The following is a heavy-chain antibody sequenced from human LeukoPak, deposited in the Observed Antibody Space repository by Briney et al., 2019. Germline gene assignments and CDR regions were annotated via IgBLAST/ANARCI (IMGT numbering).Heavy chain of an antibody. CDR1: GGSISSYY. J-gene: IGHJ4*02. Sequence: SETLSLTCTVSGGSISSYYWSWIRQPAGKGLVCIGRMYISGSTNYNPSLKSRVTMSVDTSKNQFSLKLSSVTAADTAVYYCARDSGYDLTWGQGTLVTVSS. CDR2: MYISGST. V-gene: IGHV4-4*07. D-gene: IGHD5-12*01. CDR3: ARDSGYDLT.